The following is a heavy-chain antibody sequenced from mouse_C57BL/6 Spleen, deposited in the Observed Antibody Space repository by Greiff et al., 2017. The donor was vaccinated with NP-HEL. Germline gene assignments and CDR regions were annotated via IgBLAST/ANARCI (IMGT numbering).Heavy chain of an antibody. CDR2: ISYDGSN. D-gene: IGHD3-2*02. Sequence: EVQLQESGPGLVKPSQSLSLTCSVPGYSITSGYYWNWIRQFPGNKLEWMGYISYDGSNNYNPSLKNRISITRDTAKNQFFLKLNSVTTEDTATYYCARDQDYWGQGTLVTVSA. J-gene: IGHJ3*01. CDR1: GYSITSGYY. V-gene: IGHV3-6*01. CDR3: ARDQDY.